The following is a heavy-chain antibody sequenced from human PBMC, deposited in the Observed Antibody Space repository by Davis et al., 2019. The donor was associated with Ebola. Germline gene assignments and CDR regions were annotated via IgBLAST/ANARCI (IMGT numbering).Heavy chain of an antibody. CDR1: GYTFTSYG. V-gene: IGHV1-2*02. CDR2: INPNSGGT. J-gene: IGHJ4*02. D-gene: IGHD2-15*01. Sequence: ASVKVSCKASGYTFTSYGISWVRQAPGQGLEWMGWINPNSGGTNYAQKFQGRVTMTRDTSISTAYMELSRLRSDDTAVYYCARPCSGGSCYPPGFDYWGQGTLVTVSS. CDR3: ARPCSGGSCYPPGFDY.